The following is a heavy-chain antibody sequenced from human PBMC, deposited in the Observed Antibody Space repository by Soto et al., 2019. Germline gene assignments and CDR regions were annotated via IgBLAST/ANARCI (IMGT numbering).Heavy chain of an antibody. J-gene: IGHJ3*01. CDR3: GREPYISGHYSGGCDG. CDR2: VSHDGKTE. Sequence: QVQLVESGGGVVQPGRSLRLSCAASGFTFSSYAMHWVRQAPGKGLEWVAVVSHDGKTEHHAAAVKGRFTISRDTSANILSLQMNSLRDEDTAVYYCGREPYISGHYSGGCDGWGQGTMVTVSS. D-gene: IGHD3-22*01. V-gene: IGHV3-30*04. CDR1: GFTFSSYA.